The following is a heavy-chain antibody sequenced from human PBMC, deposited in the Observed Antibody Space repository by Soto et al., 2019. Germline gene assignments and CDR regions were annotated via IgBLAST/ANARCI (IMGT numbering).Heavy chain of an antibody. V-gene: IGHV3-23*03. D-gene: IGHD2-8*01. J-gene: IGHJ3*02. CDR1: GFPFRAYT. Sequence: GGSLRLSCAASGFPFRAYTMSWVRQAPGRGLEWVSGIVGDGSILYYADSVKGRFTVSRDNSKNTVFLQMNSLREEDTAVYSCEKEGVGNNGIWEPFDMWGQGTKVTVSS. CDR3: EKEGVGNNGIWEPFDM. CDR2: IVGDGSIL.